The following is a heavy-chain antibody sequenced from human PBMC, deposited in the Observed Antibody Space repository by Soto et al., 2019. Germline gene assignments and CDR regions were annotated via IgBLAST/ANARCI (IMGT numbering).Heavy chain of an antibody. D-gene: IGHD3-3*01. CDR2: ISAYNGNT. Sequence: GSVKVSCKASGYPFTSYGISLVRQAPGQGLEWMGWISAYNGNTNYAQKLQGRVTMTTDTSTSTAYMELRSLRSDDTAVYYCAIGITIFGVVAYGMDVWGQGTTVTVS. J-gene: IGHJ6*02. V-gene: IGHV1-18*04. CDR3: AIGITIFGVVAYGMDV. CDR1: GYPFTSYG.